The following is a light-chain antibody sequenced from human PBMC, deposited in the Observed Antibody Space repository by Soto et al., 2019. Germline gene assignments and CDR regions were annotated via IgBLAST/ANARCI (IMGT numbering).Light chain of an antibody. J-gene: IGLJ2*01. CDR1: SSNIGAGYD. Sequence: QSVLTQPPSVSGAPGQRVTISCTGSSSNIGAGYDVHWYQQLPGTAPKLLIYGNSNRPSGVPDRFSGSKSGTSASLAITGLQAEDEADYYCQSYDSSLIHVVFGGGTTVTVL. V-gene: IGLV1-40*01. CDR2: GNS. CDR3: QSYDSSLIHVV.